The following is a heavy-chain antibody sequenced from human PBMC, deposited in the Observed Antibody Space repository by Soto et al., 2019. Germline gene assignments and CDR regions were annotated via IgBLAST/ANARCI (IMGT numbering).Heavy chain of an antibody. Sequence: QVQLVESGGGVVQPGRSLRLSCAASGFTFSTYAMHWVRQAPGKGLEWVAVISYDGTNKYYADSVRGRFTISRDNSKNTLFLKMNSLRAEDTAGYYCAKDGGGYNYGYVMLDKYYYGMDVWGQGTTVTVSS. CDR3: AKDGGGYNYGYVMLDKYYYGMDV. D-gene: IGHD5-18*01. J-gene: IGHJ6*02. CDR2: ISYDGTNK. V-gene: IGHV3-30-3*01. CDR1: GFTFSTYA.